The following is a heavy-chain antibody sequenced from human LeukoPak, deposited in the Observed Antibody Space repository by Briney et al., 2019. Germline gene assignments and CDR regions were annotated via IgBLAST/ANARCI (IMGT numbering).Heavy chain of an antibody. CDR3: TGGQDYYYYMDV. V-gene: IGHV3-30*02. CDR2: IRYDGSNK. D-gene: IGHD1-14*01. J-gene: IGHJ6*03. CDR1: GFTFSSYG. Sequence: GGSLRLSCAVSGFTFSSYGMHWVRQAPGKGLEWVAFIRYDGSNKYYADSVKGRFTISRDNSKNTLYLQMNSLRAEDTAVYYCTGGQDYYYYMDVWGKGTTVTISS.